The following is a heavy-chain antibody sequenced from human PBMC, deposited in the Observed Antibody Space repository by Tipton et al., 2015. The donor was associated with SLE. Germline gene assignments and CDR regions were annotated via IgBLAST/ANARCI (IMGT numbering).Heavy chain of an antibody. Sequence: SLRLSCAASGFIFSSYEMNWVRQAPRKGLEWVSYIDGSGSDIFYADSVKGRFTISRDDSKGIAYLQMTSLKSDDTALYYCARADTSRGAFDVWGQGTMVTVSS. CDR1: GFIFSSYE. CDR2: IDGSGSDI. D-gene: IGHD3-10*01. J-gene: IGHJ3*01. V-gene: IGHV3-48*03. CDR3: ARADTSRGAFDV.